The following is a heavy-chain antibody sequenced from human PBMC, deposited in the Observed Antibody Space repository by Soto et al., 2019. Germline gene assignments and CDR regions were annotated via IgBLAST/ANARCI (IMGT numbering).Heavy chain of an antibody. Sequence: QVQLVESGGGVVRPGRSLRLYCAASGFDFSSYAVHWVRQAPGKGLEWVALISDDGSNKYYADSVKGRFTISRDNSKSTVFLQMNTLRPEDTGVYHCSAGLRYFDWNAMDVWGLGTTVTVSS. V-gene: IGHV3-30-3*01. D-gene: IGHD3-9*01. CDR2: ISDDGSNK. J-gene: IGHJ6*02. CDR3: SAGLRYFDWNAMDV. CDR1: GFDFSSYA.